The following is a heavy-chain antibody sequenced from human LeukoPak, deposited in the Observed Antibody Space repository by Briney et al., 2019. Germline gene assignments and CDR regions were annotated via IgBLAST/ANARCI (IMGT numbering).Heavy chain of an antibody. J-gene: IGHJ4*02. CDR1: GGTFSSYA. CDR3: ARDTYYYGSGNRADDY. Sequence: APVKVSCKASGGTFSSYAISWVRQAPGQGLEWMGRIIPIFGTANYAQKFQGRVTITTDESTSTAYMELSSLRSEDTAVYYCARDTYYYGSGNRADDYWGQGTLVTVSS. CDR2: IIPIFGTA. D-gene: IGHD3-10*01. V-gene: IGHV1-69*05.